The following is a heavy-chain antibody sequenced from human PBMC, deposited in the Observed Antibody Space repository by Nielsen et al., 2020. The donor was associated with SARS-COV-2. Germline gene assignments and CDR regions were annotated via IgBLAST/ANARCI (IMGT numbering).Heavy chain of an antibody. CDR2: INSDGSST. D-gene: IGHD3-10*01. CDR1: GFTFSSYS. CDR3: ARAPPGFGELPFDY. Sequence: GESLKISCAASGFTFSSYSMNWVRQAPGKGLVWVSRINSDGSSTSYADSVKGRFTISRDNAKNTLYLQMNSLRAEDTAVYYCARAPPGFGELPFDYWGQGTLVTVSS. V-gene: IGHV3-74*01. J-gene: IGHJ4*02.